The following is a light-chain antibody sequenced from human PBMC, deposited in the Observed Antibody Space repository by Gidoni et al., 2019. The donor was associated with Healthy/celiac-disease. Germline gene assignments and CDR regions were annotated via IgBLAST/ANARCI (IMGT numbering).Light chain of an antibody. CDR2: GAS. Sequence: ETVMPHSPATLSVSPGERATLSCRARQSVSSNLAWYQQKPGQAPRLLIYGASTRATGIPARFSGSGCGTEFTLTISSLQSEDFAVYYCQQYNNWPPLTFGGGTKVEIK. CDR3: QQYNNWPPLT. CDR1: QSVSSN. V-gene: IGKV3D-15*01. J-gene: IGKJ4*01.